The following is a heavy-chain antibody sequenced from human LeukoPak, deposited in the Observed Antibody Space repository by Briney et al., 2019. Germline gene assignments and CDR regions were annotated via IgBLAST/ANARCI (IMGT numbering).Heavy chain of an antibody. J-gene: IGHJ3*02. CDR3: ASLGSNQWLGAFDI. V-gene: IGHV1-69*13. Sequence: SVKVSCKASGGTFSSYAISWVRQAPGQGLEWMGGIIPIFGTANYAQKFQGRVTITADESTSTAYMELSSLRSEDAAVYYCASLGSNQWLGAFDIWGQGTMVTVSS. D-gene: IGHD6-19*01. CDR2: IIPIFGTA. CDR1: GGTFSSYA.